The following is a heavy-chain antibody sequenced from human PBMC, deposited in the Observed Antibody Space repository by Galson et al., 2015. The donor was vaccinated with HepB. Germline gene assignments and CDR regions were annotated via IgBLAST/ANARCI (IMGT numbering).Heavy chain of an antibody. Sequence: SGKGTGKAPGDSFTSDGISWGRQAPGQGLEWMGWISAYNGNTNYAQKLQGRVTMTTDTSTSTAYMELRSLRSDDTAVYYCARVAIAAAGTPVWFDPWGQGTLVTVSS. CDR3: ARVAIAAAGTPVWFDP. V-gene: IGHV1-18*04. CDR2: ISAYNGNT. J-gene: IGHJ5*02. D-gene: IGHD6-13*01. CDR1: GDSFTSDG.